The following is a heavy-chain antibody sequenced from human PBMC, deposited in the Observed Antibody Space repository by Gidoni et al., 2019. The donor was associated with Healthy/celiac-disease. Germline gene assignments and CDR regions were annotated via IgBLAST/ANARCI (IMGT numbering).Heavy chain of an antibody. V-gene: IGHV4-34*01. CDR3: ARGWGYCSSTSCASDY. CDR2: INHSGST. CDR1: GGSFSGYY. J-gene: IGHJ4*02. Sequence: QVQLQQWGAGLFKPSETLPLTCAVYGGSFSGYYWSWIRQPPGKGLEWIGEINHSGSTNYKPSLKSRVTISVDTSKNQFSLKLSSVTAADTAVYYCARGWGYCSSTSCASDYWGQGTLVTVSS. D-gene: IGHD2-2*01.